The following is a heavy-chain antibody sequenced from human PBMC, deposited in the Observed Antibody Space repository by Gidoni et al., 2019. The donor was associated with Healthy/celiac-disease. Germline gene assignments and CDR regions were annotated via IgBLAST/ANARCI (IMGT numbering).Heavy chain of an antibody. D-gene: IGHD4-4*01. J-gene: IGHJ6*02. CDR3: ARTSTVTTQGWAPYYYGMDV. Sequence: EVQLVESGGGLVQPGGSLRLSWAASGSTFSSCRMTWVRQAPGKGLEWVSYISSSSSTIYYADSVKGRFTISRDNAKNSLYLQMNSLRDEDTAVYYCARTSTVTTQGWAPYYYGMDVWGQGTTVTVSS. V-gene: IGHV3-48*02. CDR2: ISSSSSTI. CDR1: GSTFSSCR.